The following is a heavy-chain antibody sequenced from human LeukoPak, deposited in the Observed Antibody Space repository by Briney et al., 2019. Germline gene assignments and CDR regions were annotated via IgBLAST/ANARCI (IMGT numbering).Heavy chain of an antibody. J-gene: IGHJ6*03. CDR2: IYSGGST. V-gene: IGHV3-53*01. CDR3: ARVGYSYGPNNYYYYYYMDV. D-gene: IGHD5-18*01. Sequence: PGGSLRLSCAASGFTVSSNYMSWVRQAPGKGLEWVSVIYSGGSTYYADSVKGRFTISRDNSKNTLYLQMNSLRAEDTAVYYCARVGYSYGPNNYYYYYYMDVWGKGTTVTVPS. CDR1: GFTVSSNY.